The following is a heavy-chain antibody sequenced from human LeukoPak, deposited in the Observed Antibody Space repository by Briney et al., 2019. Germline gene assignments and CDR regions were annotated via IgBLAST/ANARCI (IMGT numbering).Heavy chain of an antibody. V-gene: IGHV3-9*01. CDR2: ISWNSGII. Sequence: PGRSLRLSCAASRFTFEEYAMHCGPGAPGPGLEGGSGISWNSGIIGYADSVKGRFTISRDNTKNSLYLQMNSMRAEDTALYYCAKDRGSYDFWSGYYIVGDYYYMDVWGKGTTVTVSS. J-gene: IGHJ6*03. CDR3: AKDRGSYDFWSGYYIVGDYYYMDV. D-gene: IGHD3-3*01. CDR1: RFTFEEYA.